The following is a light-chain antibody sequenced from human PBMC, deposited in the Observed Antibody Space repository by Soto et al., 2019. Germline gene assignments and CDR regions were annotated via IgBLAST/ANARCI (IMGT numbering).Light chain of an antibody. CDR3: CSYTSNNAWV. V-gene: IGLV2-14*01. CDR2: EVS. J-gene: IGLJ3*02. CDR1: SSDVGGYNY. Sequence: QSALTQPASVSGSPGQSITISCTGTSSDVGGYNYVSWYQQHPGKAPKFMIYEVSNRPSGVSNRFSGSKSGNTASLTISGLQAEDEADYYCCSYTSNNAWVFGGGTKVTVL.